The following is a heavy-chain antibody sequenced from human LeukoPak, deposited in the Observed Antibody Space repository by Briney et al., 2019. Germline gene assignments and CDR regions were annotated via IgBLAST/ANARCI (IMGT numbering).Heavy chain of an antibody. CDR1: GFTFSSYW. CDR2: IKQDGSEK. J-gene: IGHJ3*02. V-gene: IGHV3-7*01. Sequence: SGGSLRLSCAASGFTFSSYWMSWVRQAPGKGLEWVANIKQDGSEKYYVDSVKGRFTISRDNAKRSVYLQMNSLGVEDTAVYYCARDIHSVAFDIWGQGTMVTVSS. CDR3: ARDIHSVAFDI.